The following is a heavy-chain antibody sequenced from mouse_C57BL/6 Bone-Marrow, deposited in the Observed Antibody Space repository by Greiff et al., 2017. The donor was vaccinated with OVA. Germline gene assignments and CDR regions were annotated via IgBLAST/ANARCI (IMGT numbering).Heavy chain of an antibody. CDR1: GYTFTSYW. J-gene: IGHJ3*01. CDR3: AKRELGRGPFAY. Sequence: VKLQQPGAELVKPGASVKLSCKASGYTFTSYWMHWVKQRPGQGLEWIGMIHPNSGSTNYNEKFKSKATLTVDKSSSTAYMQLSSLTSEDSAVYYCAKRELGRGPFAYWGQGTLVTVSA. V-gene: IGHV1-64*01. CDR2: IHPNSGST. D-gene: IGHD4-1*01.